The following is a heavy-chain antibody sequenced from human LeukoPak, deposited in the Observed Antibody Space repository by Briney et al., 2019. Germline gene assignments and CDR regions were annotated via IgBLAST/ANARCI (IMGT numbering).Heavy chain of an antibody. CDR3: ARSQDYYDSSGYYYFFDY. CDR2: ISSSGSTI. Sequence: GGSLRLSCAASGFTFSSYEMNWVRQAPGKGLEWVSYISSSGSTIYYADSVKGRFTISRDNAKNSLYLQMNSLRAEDTAVYYCARSQDYYDSSGYYYFFDYWGQGTLVTVSS. D-gene: IGHD3-22*01. J-gene: IGHJ4*02. CDR1: GFTFSSYE. V-gene: IGHV3-48*03.